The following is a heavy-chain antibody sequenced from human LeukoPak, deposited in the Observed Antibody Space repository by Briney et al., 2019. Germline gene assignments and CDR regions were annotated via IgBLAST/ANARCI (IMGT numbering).Heavy chain of an antibody. Sequence: GGSLRLSCVASGFSFSDSWMSWVRQVPGKGPEWVANIKKDGSEEHYVDSVKGRFTVTRDNARNSLFLQMNSLRVEDTAVYYCATYKNWVAGDVWGQGTTVSVSS. CDR2: IKKDGSEE. J-gene: IGHJ6*02. V-gene: IGHV3-7*01. D-gene: IGHD7-27*01. CDR3: ATYKNWVAGDV. CDR1: GFSFSDSW.